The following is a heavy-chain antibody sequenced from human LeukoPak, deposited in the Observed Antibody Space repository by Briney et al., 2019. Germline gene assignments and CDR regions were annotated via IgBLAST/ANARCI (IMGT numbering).Heavy chain of an antibody. V-gene: IGHV3-53*04. J-gene: IGHJ4*02. Sequence: GGSLRLSCAASGFTFSSNYMSWARQAPGKGLEWVSVIYSGSSSTYYTDSVKGRFTISRHNSKNTLYLQMNSLRAEDTAVYYCAGVGSGWYDFDYWGQGTLVTVSS. CDR3: AGVGSGWYDFDY. CDR1: GFTFSSNY. CDR2: IYSGSSST. D-gene: IGHD6-19*01.